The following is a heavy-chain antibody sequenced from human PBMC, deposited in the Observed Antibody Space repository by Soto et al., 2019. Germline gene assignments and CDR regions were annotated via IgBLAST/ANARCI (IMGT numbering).Heavy chain of an antibody. J-gene: IGHJ4*02. CDR3: ARHKDTSSRYLLPEF. V-gene: IGHV4-39*01. D-gene: IGHD6-13*01. Sequence: SETLSLTCTFSVGSISSGSYYCGWFRQPPGKWLEWIGSIYYSGNAYYNPSLKSRVAVSVDTSKNQFSLKVTSVTATDTAVYYCARHKDTSSRYLLPEFWGQGTLVSVSS. CDR1: VGSISSGSYY. CDR2: IYYSGNA.